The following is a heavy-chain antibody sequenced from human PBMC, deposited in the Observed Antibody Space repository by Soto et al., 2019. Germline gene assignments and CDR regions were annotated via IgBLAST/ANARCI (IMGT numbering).Heavy chain of an antibody. D-gene: IGHD6-13*01. Sequence: QVQLQESGPGLMKPSETLSLTCTVSVDSISSYYWSWIRQTPGKGLEWIGYRYHSGSTNYNPSLKSRVNTSVDTSKKQSTLKLTSVTAADTAIYYCERKGSSSWYFDYWGQGTLVTVSS. V-gene: IGHV4-59*12. CDR2: RYHSGST. J-gene: IGHJ4*02. CDR1: VDSISSYY. CDR3: ERKGSSSWYFDY.